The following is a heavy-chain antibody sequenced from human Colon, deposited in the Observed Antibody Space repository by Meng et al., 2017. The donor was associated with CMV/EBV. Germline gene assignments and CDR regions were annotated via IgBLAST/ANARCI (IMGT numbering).Heavy chain of an antibody. D-gene: IGHD2-15*01. J-gene: IGHJ4*02. CDR1: GFTFSNYV. CDR3: ARGGGFL. V-gene: IGHV3-30*04. CDR2: ISSEGTKK. Sequence: GGSLRLSWAASGFTFSNYVMHWVRQAPGKGLEWVAVISSEGTKKYYTDSVKGRLTISRDNSNKTLYLQMNNGRADDGAVYYCARGGGFLWGQGTLVTVSS.